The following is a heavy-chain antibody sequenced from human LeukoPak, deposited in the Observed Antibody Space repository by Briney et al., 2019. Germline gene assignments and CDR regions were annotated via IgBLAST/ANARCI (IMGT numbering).Heavy chain of an antibody. CDR2: INPNSGGT. CDR1: GYTFTGYY. J-gene: IGHJ4*02. D-gene: IGHD2-21*02. V-gene: IGHV1-2*02. Sequence: ASVKVSCKASGYTFTGYYMHWVRQAPGQGLEWMGWINPNSGGTNYAQKFQGRVTMTRDTSISTAYMELSRLRSDDTAVYYCARGRGRIVVGTDPFDDCGKGTLVTVSS. CDR3: ARGRGRIVVGTDPFDD.